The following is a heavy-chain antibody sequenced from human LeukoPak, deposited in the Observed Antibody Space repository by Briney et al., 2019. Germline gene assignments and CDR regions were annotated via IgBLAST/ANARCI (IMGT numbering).Heavy chain of an antibody. CDR1: GFTFSGSA. CDR3: ARAYCGGDCYSAGYNWLDP. CDR2: ISGSGGST. Sequence: PGGSLRLSCAASGFTFSGSAMHWVRQAPGKGLEWVSAISGSGGSTYYADSVKGRFTISRDNSKNTLYLQMNSLRAEDTAVYYCARAYCGGDCYSAGYNWLDPWGQGTLVTVSS. J-gene: IGHJ5*02. D-gene: IGHD2-21*02. V-gene: IGHV3-23*01.